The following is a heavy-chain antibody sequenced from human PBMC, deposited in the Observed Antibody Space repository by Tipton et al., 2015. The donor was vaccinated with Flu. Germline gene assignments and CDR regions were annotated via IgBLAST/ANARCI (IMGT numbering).Heavy chain of an antibody. CDR1: GGSFSGYY. D-gene: IGHD3-3*01. J-gene: IGHJ4*02. Sequence: TLSLTCAVYGGSFSGYYWSWIRQPPGKGLEWIGEIDHSGSTNYNPSLKSRVTISVDTSKNQFSLKLSSVTAADTAVYYCAREPPYYDFWSGYYAPYYFDYWGQGTLVTVSS. CDR2: IDHSGST. V-gene: IGHV4-34*01. CDR3: AREPPYYDFWSGYYAPYYFDY.